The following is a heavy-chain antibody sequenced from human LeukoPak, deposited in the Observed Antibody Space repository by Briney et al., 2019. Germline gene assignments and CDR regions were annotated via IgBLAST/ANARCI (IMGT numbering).Heavy chain of an antibody. Sequence: GGSLRLSCVASGFAFSGYSMNWVRQAPGQGLEWVSSISTTSTHIYYADSVKGRFTISRDNGKNSLYLQMNSLRAEDTAVYFCARDPRFGLTYTYHYMDVWGKGTTVTVS. CDR1: GFAFSGYS. CDR3: ARDPRFGLTYTYHYMDV. V-gene: IGHV3-21*01. CDR2: ISTTSTHI. J-gene: IGHJ6*03. D-gene: IGHD3-10*01.